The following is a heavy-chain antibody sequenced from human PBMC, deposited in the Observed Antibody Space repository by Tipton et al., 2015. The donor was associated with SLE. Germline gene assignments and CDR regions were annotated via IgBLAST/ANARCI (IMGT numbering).Heavy chain of an antibody. V-gene: IGHV3-7*01. CDR3: ATNSGYNWFDP. J-gene: IGHJ5*02. D-gene: IGHD5-12*01. CDR2: IKQDGSEK. CDR1: GFTFSSYW. Sequence: VQLVQSGGGLVQPGGSQRLSCAASGFTFSSYWMSWVRQAPGKGLEWVANIKQDGSEKYYVDSVKGRFTISRDNAKNSLYLQMNSLRAEDTAVYYCATNSGYNWFDPWGQGTLVTVSS.